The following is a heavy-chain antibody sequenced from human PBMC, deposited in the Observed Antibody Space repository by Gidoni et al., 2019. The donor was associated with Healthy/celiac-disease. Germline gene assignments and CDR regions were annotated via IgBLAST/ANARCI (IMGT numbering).Heavy chain of an antibody. CDR3: AKSSGWYTVPDY. J-gene: IGHJ4*02. CDR1: GFTFDDYA. D-gene: IGHD6-19*01. CDR2: ISWNSGSI. V-gene: IGHV3-9*01. Sequence: VQLVESGGGLVQPGRSLRLSCAASGFTFDDYAMHWVRQAPGKGLEWVSGISWNSGSIGYADSVKGRFTTSRDNAKNSLYLQMNSLRAEDTALYYCAKSSGWYTVPDYWGQGTLVTVSS.